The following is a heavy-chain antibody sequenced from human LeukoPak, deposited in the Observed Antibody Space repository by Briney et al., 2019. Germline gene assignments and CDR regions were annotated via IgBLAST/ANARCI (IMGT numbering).Heavy chain of an antibody. J-gene: IGHJ4*02. D-gene: IGHD2-8*02. CDR2: IYPGDSDT. Sequence: WVRQMPGKGLEWMGIIYPGDSDTKYSPSFQGQVTFSADKSINIVYLQWSSLKASDTAMYYCARQGTGYSFDYWGQGTLVTVSS. CDR3: ARQGTGYSFDY. V-gene: IGHV5-51*01.